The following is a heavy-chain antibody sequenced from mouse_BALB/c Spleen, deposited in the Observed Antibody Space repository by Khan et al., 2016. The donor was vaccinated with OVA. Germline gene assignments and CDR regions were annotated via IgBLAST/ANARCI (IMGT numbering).Heavy chain of an antibody. CDR2: IYPGNSDT. CDR1: GYSFTSYW. D-gene: IGHD2-10*02. J-gene: IGHJ3*01. Sequence: VQLQQSGTVLARPGASVKMSCKASGYSFTSYWMHWVKQRPGQGLEWIGAIYPGNSDTSYNQKFKGKAKLTAVTSASTAYMELSSLTNEDSAVDYCTYGNYVGWFADWGQGTLVTVSA. CDR3: TYGNYVGWFAD. V-gene: IGHV1-5*01.